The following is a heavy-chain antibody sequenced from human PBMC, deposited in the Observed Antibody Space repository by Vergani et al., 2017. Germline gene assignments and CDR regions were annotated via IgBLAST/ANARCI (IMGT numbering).Heavy chain of an antibody. Sequence: QVHLVESGGGVVQPGRSLRLSCVVSGFTSSYYGMHWVRPAPGKGLEWVAVVSYDGTQKYYADSVKGRFTISRDNSKSTLYLQMNSLRTEDTAVYYCATKSWCKPGCQIGDFREWGQGALVTVCS. D-gene: IGHD2-8*01. CDR2: VSYDGTQK. J-gene: IGHJ1*01. CDR1: GFTSSYYG. V-gene: IGHV3-30*03. CDR3: ATKSWCKPGCQIGDFRE.